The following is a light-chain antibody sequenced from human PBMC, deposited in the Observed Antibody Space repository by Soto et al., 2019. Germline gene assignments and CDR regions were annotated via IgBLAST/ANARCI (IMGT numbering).Light chain of an antibody. V-gene: IGLV2-14*02. Sequence: ALAQPASVSGSPGQSITISCTGTSSDVASYNLVSWYQQHPGKAPKFLIYEGSKRPSGISSRFSGSKSGNTASLTISGLQPEDEAAYYCSAYRRGIIVFGGGTKVTVL. J-gene: IGLJ2*01. CDR1: SSDVASYNL. CDR2: EGS. CDR3: SAYRRGIIV.